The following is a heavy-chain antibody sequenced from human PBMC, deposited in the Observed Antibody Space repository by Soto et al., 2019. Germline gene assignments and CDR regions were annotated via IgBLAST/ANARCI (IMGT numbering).Heavy chain of an antibody. D-gene: IGHD3-3*01. Sequence: PSETLSLTCTVSGGSISSSSYYWGWIRQPPGKGLEWIGSIYYSGSTYYNPSLKSRVTISVDTSKNQFSLKLSSVTAADTAVYYCARLLEWLFYCDYWGQGTLVTVSS. J-gene: IGHJ4*02. CDR2: IYYSGST. CDR1: GGSISSSSYY. CDR3: ARLLEWLFYCDY. V-gene: IGHV4-39*01.